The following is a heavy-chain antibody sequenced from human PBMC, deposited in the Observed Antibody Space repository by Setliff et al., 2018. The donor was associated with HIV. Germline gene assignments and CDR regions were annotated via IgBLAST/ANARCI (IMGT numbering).Heavy chain of an antibody. CDR2: IYYSGST. D-gene: IGHD3-22*01. CDR1: GASISSGDYY. J-gene: IGHJ2*01. Sequence: PSETLSLTCTVSGASISSGDYYWTWIRQPPGKGLEWIGYIYYSGSTYYNPSLKSRVTISVDKSKNQFSLKLNSVTAADTAAYYCARDPYDTSGYSNYYFDLWGRGTLVTVSS. CDR3: ARDPYDTSGYSNYYFDL. V-gene: IGHV4-30-4*08.